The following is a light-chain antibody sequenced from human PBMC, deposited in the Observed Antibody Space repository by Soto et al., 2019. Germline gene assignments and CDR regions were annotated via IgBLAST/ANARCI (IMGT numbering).Light chain of an antibody. J-gene: IGKJ4*01. CDR2: HAS. CDR3: QQYNKWPLT. Sequence: EIVMTQSPATLSVSPGERATLSCRASQSVSNNLAWYQQKPGQAPRLLIYHASTRATGIPARFSGSGSGTEFTLPISSLQSEDFAVDYCQQYNKWPLTFGGGTKVEIK. V-gene: IGKV3-15*01. CDR1: QSVSNN.